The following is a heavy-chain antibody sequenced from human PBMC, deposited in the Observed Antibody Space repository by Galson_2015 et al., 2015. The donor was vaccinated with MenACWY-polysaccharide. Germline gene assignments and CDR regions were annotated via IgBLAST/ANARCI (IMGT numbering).Heavy chain of an antibody. Sequence: SLRLSCAASGFTFNNYDMHWVRQAPGKGLEWVAVISYDGSLKYYADSVKGQFTISRDNSKNTLYLQMNSLRAEDTAVYYCARARGYYTSDAFYPWAQGTMVTVSS. CDR1: GFTFNNYD. CDR3: ARARGYYTSDAFYP. CDR2: ISYDGSLK. D-gene: IGHD3-22*01. J-gene: IGHJ3*01. V-gene: IGHV3-30-3*01.